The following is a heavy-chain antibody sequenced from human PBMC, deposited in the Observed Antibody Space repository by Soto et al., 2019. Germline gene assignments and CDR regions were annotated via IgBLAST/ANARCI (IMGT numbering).Heavy chain of an antibody. V-gene: IGHV4-34*01. Sequence: SETLSLTCAVYGGSFSGYYWSWIRQPPGKGLEWIGEINHSGSTNYNPSLKSRVTISVDTSKNQFSLKLSSVTAADTAMYYCAITPADCSGGSCYKYYFGYWGQCTLVTVS. CDR1: GGSFSGYY. D-gene: IGHD2-15*01. CDR3: AITPADCSGGSCYKYYFGY. CDR2: INHSGST. J-gene: IGHJ4*01.